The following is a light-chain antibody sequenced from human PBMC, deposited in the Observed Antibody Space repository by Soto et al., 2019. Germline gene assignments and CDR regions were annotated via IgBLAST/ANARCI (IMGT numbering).Light chain of an antibody. J-gene: IGKJ4*01. CDR3: QQLNSYPLT. CDR1: QGINNY. V-gene: IGKV1-9*01. Sequence: DIQLTQSPSFLSASVGDRVTITCRASQGINNYLAWYQENPGKPPKLLIYAASTLQFGVPSRFSGSGSGTAFTLTIISLQPEDFATYYCQQLNSYPLTFGGGTKVEIK. CDR2: AAS.